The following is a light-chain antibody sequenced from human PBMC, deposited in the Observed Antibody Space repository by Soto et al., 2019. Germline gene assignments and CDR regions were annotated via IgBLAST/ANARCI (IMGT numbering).Light chain of an antibody. V-gene: IGLV2-23*02. CDR2: VVS. J-gene: IGLJ1*01. CDR3: CSYAGSCTFYV. CDR1: SSDVGSYNL. Sequence: QSALTQPASVSGSPGQSITISCTGTSSDVGSYNLVSWYQQHPGKAPKLMIYVVSKRPSGVSNRFSGSKSGNTASLTISGLQAEDEADYYCCSYAGSCTFYVFGTGTKLTVL.